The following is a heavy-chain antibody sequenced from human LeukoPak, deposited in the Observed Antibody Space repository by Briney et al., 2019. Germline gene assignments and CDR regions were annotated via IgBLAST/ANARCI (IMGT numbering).Heavy chain of an antibody. D-gene: IGHD3-22*01. CDR3: ARDAAIYDRRGYYFLW. CDR1: GGTFSRYA. V-gene: IGHV1-69*13. CDR2: IIPIFGTP. Sequence: VASVKVSCKASGGTFSRYAISWVRQAPGQGLEWMGGIIPIFGTPNYAQMFQGRVTITADESTTTAYMELTSLRSEDTAIYYCARDAAIYDRRGYYFLWWGQGTLVTVSS. J-gene: IGHJ4*02.